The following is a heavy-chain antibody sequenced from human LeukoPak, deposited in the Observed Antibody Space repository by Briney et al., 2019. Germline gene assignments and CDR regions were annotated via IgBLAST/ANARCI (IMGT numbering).Heavy chain of an antibody. V-gene: IGHV3-7*05. CDR3: ARPRADYVWGSRASDV. CDR2: INQDASEK. Sequence: PGGTLRLSCAASGFTFRTYWMSWVRQAPGKGLQWVANINQDASEKYYVDSVEGRFTISRDNAKNSLYLQMNSLRAEDTAVYYCARPRADYVWGSRASDVWGQGTTVTV. J-gene: IGHJ6*02. D-gene: IGHD3-16*01. CDR1: GFTFRTYW.